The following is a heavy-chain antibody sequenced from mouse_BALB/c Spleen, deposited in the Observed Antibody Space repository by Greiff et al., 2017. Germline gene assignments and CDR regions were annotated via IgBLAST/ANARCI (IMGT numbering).Heavy chain of an antibody. CDR2: ISYSGST. V-gene: IGHV3-2*02. J-gene: IGHJ2*01. CDR3: ARSVLITTALDY. Sequence: EVQGVESGPGLVKPSQSLSLTCTVTGYSITSDYAWNWIRQFPGNKLEWMGYISYSGSTSYNPSLKSRISITRDTSKNQFFLQLNSVTTEDTATYYCARSVLITTALDYWGQGTTLTVSS. CDR1: GYSITSDYA. D-gene: IGHD1-2*01.